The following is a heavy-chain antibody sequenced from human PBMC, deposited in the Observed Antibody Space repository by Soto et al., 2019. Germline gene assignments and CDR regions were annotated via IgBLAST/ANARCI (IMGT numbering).Heavy chain of an antibody. V-gene: IGHV1-69*12. D-gene: IGHD3-22*01. Sequence: QVQLVQSGAEVKKPGSSVKVSCKASGGTFSSYAISWVRQAPGQGLEWMGGIIPIFGTANYAQKFQGRVKITADESTRAAYMELSSLSGEDTAVYYCAGDEGYDSSGLTLLYWGQGTLVTVSS. CDR2: IIPIFGTA. CDR1: GGTFSSYA. J-gene: IGHJ4*02. CDR3: AGDEGYDSSGLTLLY.